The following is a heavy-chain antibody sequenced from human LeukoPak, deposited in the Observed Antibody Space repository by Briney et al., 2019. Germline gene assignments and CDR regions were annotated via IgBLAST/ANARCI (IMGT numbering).Heavy chain of an antibody. CDR1: GFTFSSYA. D-gene: IGHD6-13*01. CDR2: ISYDGSNK. J-gene: IGHJ4*02. Sequence: GGSLRLSCAASGFTFSSYAMHWVRQAPGKGLEWVAVISYDGSNKYYADSVKGRFTISRDNSKNTLYLQMNSLRAEDTAVYYCARVAAGTEDLLFDYWGQGTLVTVSS. CDR3: ARVAAGTEDLLFDY. V-gene: IGHV3-30-3*01.